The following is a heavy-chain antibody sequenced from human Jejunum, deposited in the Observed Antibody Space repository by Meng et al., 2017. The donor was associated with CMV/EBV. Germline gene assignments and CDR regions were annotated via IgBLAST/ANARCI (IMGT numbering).Heavy chain of an antibody. CDR1: GFTLRGYG. D-gene: IGHD3-3*01. CDR3: GKDPHDFWSGKNWSDS. J-gene: IGHJ5*01. V-gene: IGHV3-30*02. CDR2: IHFDGTEK. Sequence: SGFTLRGYGMHWVRQAPGKGLEWVAFIHFDGTEKYYAASVKGRFTISRDNSKNTVYLQMNSLRGDDTAVYYCGKDPHDFWSGKNWSDSWGQGTLVTVSS.